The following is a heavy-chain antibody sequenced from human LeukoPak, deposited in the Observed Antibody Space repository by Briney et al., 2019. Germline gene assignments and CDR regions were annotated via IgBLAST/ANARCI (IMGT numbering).Heavy chain of an antibody. D-gene: IGHD5-24*01. Sequence: GGSLRLSCAASGFTFSSYSMNWVRQAPGKGLEWVSSISSGSSYIYYADSVKGRFTISRDNAKNSLYLQMNSLRAEDTAVYYCARGLKRWLQFGDYYFDYWGQGTLVTVSS. CDR2: ISSGSSYI. CDR1: GFTFSSYS. J-gene: IGHJ4*02. CDR3: ARGLKRWLQFGDYYFDY. V-gene: IGHV3-21*01.